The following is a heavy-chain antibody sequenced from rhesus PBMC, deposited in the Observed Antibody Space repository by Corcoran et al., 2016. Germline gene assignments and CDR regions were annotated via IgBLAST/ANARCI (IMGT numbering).Heavy chain of an antibody. CDR3: ARDEYGDYGVGRRFDI. V-gene: IGHV4-73*01. D-gene: IGHD4-23*01. CDR2: CDGNTATT. J-gene: IGHJ5-1*01. Sequence: QVKLLQWGEGLVKPSETLSLSRVVSGGSLSGSYSWTWVRQGPGQGLEWIWCCDGNTATTHYNPSLNTRVTISKDTSKSQFSLRLSSVTAADTAVYYCARDEYGDYGVGRRFDIWGPGVLVTVSS. CDR1: GGSLSGSYS.